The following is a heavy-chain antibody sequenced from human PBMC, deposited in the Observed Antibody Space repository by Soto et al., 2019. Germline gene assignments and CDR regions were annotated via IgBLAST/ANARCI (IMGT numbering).Heavy chain of an antibody. CDR3: ARDYLTGDPREAFDS. Sequence: GGSLRLSCTASGFNFGAFSLSWVRQAPGKGLEWVSSIDPTSTEIHYADSVEGRFSVYRDSTKNSLYLQMISLRFEDTGVYYCARDYLTGDPREAFDSWGQGTLVTVSS. CDR2: IDPTSTEI. CDR1: GFNFGAFS. V-gene: IGHV3-21*01. D-gene: IGHD7-27*01. J-gene: IGHJ4*02.